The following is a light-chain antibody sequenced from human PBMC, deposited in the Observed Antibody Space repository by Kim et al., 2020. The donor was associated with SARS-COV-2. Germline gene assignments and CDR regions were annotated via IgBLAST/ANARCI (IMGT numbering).Light chain of an antibody. J-gene: IGKJ4*01. CDR2: DAS. CDR3: QQYDDTGPA. CDR1: QDIGHY. V-gene: IGKV1-33*01. Sequence: ECVGDRVTITCRASQDIGHYLTWYQQKPGKAPKLRIYDASFLEAGVPSRFSGSGSGPDFTFTISSLQPEDIATYYCQQYDDTGPACGGGTKVDIK.